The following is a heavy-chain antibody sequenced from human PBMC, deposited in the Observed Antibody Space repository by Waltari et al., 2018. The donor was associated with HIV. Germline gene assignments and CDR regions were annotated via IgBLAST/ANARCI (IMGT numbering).Heavy chain of an antibody. Sequence: QVTLRESGPALVKPTQTLTLTCTFSGFSLSTSGMCVSWIRQPPGKAMEWLALIDWDDDKYYSTSLKTRLTISKDTSKNQVVLTMTNMDPVDTATYYCARMASKGPNYGDYSGYWFDPWGQGTLVTVSS. CDR2: IDWDDDK. J-gene: IGHJ5*02. CDR3: ARMASKGPNYGDYSGYWFDP. V-gene: IGHV2-70*01. CDR1: GFSLSTSGMC. D-gene: IGHD4-17*01.